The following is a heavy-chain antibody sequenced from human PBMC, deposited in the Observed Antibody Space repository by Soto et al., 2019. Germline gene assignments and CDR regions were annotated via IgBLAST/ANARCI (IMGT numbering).Heavy chain of an antibody. CDR2: MNPNTGNS. J-gene: IGHJ6*02. D-gene: IGHD3-3*01. Sequence: ASVKVSCKASGYTFTSYDIYWVRQATGQGLEWMGWMNPNTGNSGYAQKFQGRVTMTSDTSISTAHMELSSLRSEDTAVYYCARDIAIFGVALTYYYYGMDVWGQGTTVTVSS. V-gene: IGHV1-8*01. CDR1: GYTFTSYD. CDR3: ARDIAIFGVALTYYYYGMDV.